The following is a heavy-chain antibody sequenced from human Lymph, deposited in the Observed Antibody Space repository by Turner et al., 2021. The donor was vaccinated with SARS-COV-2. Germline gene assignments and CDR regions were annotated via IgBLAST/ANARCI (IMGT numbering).Heavy chain of an antibody. V-gene: IGHV4-59*08. D-gene: IGHD1-1*01. Sequence: QVQLQESGPGLVRPSEALALTCTVSGVSISSQSWSWIRQSPGRGLEWIGYFYKIGSIDYNPTLRSRVTISVDTSKNQLSPNLISMTAADTAVYYCARHQGSTSGYDHGMNVWGQGTAVIVSS. CDR1: GVSISSQS. CDR2: FYKIGSI. J-gene: IGHJ6*02. CDR3: ARHQGSTSGYDHGMNV.